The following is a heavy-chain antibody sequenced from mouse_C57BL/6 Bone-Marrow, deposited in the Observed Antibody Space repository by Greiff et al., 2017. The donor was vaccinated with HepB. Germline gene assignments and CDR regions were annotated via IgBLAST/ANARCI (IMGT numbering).Heavy chain of an antibody. CDR1: GFTFSSYA. CDR2: ISDGGSYT. D-gene: IGHD2-1*01. CDR3: ARDGYYGNSYAMDY. Sequence: EVKLVESGGGLVKPGGSLKLSCAASGFTFSSYAMSWVRQTPEKRLEWVATISDGGSYTYYPDNVKGRFTISRDNAKNNLYLQMSHLKSEDTAMYYCARDGYYGNSYAMDYWGQGTSVTVSS. J-gene: IGHJ4*01. V-gene: IGHV5-4*01.